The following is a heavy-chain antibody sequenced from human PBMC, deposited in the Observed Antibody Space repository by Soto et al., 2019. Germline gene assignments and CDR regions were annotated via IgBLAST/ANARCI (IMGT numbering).Heavy chain of an antibody. CDR1: GYTLTELS. CDR2: FDPEDGET. CDR3: ATLFGNWNYFDY. Sequence: VASVKVSCKVSGYTLTELSMHWVRQAPGKGLEWMGGFDPEDGETIYAQKFQGRVTMTEDTSTDTAYMELSSLRSEYTAVYYCATLFGNWNYFDYWGQGTLVTVS. D-gene: IGHD1-20*01. V-gene: IGHV1-24*01. J-gene: IGHJ4*02.